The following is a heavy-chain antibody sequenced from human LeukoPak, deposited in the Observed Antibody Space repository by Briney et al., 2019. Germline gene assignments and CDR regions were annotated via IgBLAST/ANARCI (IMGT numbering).Heavy chain of an antibody. J-gene: IGHJ5*02. Sequence: GGSLRLSCAASGFTFRSYSMNWVRQAPGMGLEWVSSISTTSSYIYYADSVRGRFTISRDNAKNSLYLQMNSLRAEDTAVYLCGSGPTGFAWGQGTLVTVSS. V-gene: IGHV3-21*01. CDR1: GFTFRSYS. CDR3: GSGPTGFA. D-gene: IGHD1-14*01. CDR2: ISTTSSYI.